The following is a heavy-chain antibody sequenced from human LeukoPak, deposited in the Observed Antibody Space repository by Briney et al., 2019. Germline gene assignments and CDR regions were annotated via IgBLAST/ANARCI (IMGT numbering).Heavy chain of an antibody. CDR2: ISAHNGNT. J-gene: IGHJ6*03. CDR3: ARDKGTVATYYYYYMDV. V-gene: IGHV1-18*01. D-gene: IGHD6-19*01. CDR1: GYTFTSYG. Sequence: ASVKVSCKAPGYTFTSYGISWVRQAPGQGLEWMGWISAHNGNTNYEEKVQGRVTMTTDTSTSTAYMELRSLRSDDTAVYYCARDKGTVATYYYYYMDVWGKGTTVTVSS.